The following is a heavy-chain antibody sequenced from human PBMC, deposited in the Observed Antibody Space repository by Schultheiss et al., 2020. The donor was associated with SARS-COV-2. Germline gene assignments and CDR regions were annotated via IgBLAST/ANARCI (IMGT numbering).Heavy chain of an antibody. J-gene: IGHJ6*02. Sequence: GGSLRLSCAASGFTFSSYAMHWVRQAPGKGLEWVAVISYDGSNKYYADSVKGRFTISRDNSKNTLYLQMNSLRAEDTAVYYCARSGRVAASPGGRYYYYYGMDVWGQGTTVTVSS. CDR3: ARSGRVAASPGGRYYYYYGMDV. V-gene: IGHV3-30*04. CDR2: ISYDGSNK. D-gene: IGHD6-6*01. CDR1: GFTFSSYA.